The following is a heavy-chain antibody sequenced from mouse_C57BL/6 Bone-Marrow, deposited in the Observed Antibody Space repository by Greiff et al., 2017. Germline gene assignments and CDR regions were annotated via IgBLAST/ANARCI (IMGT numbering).Heavy chain of an antibody. CDR1: GFNITDYY. CDR3: ARRYYGSSYGWFAY. CDR2: IDPEDGET. Sequence: EVQLQQSGAELVKPGASVKLSCTASGFNITDYYMHWVKQRTEQGLEWIGRIDPEDGETKYAPKFQGKATITADTSSNTAYLQLSSLTSEDTAVYYCARRYYGSSYGWFAYWGQGTLVTVSA. J-gene: IGHJ3*01. D-gene: IGHD1-1*01. V-gene: IGHV14-2*01.